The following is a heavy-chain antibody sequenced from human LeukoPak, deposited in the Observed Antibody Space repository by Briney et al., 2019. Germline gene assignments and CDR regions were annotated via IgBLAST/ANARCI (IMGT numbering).Heavy chain of an antibody. V-gene: IGHV4-61*02. D-gene: IGHD7-27*01. CDR2: IYTSGST. CDR3: ARDALGKGYYYYYMDV. CDR1: GGSISSGSYY. J-gene: IGHJ6*03. Sequence: PSETLFLTCTVSGGSISSGSYYWSWIRQPAGKGLEWIGRIYTSGSTNYNPSLKSRVTISVDTSKNQFSLKLSSVTAADTAVYYCARDALGKGYYYYYMDVWGKGTTVTVSS.